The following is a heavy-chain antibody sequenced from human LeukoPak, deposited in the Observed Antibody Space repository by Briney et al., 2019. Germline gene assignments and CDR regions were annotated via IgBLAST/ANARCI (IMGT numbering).Heavy chain of an antibody. CDR2: IKSKTEGGTR. CDR1: GFSFTNAW. CDR3: TTGRYSGYEGLDS. Sequence: GGSLRLSCADSGFSFTNAWMSWVRQAPGKGLEWVGRIKSKTEGGTRDYAAPVKGRFTISRDDSKNTLYLQMNSLKIEDTAVYYCTTGRYSGYEGLDSWGQGTLVTVSS. V-gene: IGHV3-15*01. J-gene: IGHJ4*02. D-gene: IGHD5-12*01.